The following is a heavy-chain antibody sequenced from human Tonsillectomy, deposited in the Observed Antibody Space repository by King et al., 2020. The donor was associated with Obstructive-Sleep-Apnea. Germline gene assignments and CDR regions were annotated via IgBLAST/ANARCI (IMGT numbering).Heavy chain of an antibody. CDR1: GFTFSSYS. CDR3: ARDYYDSSGSPDY. CDR2: ISSSSSYL. Sequence: VQLVESGGGLVKPGGSLRLSCAASGFTFSSYSMNWVRQAPGKGLEWVSSISSSSSYLYYADSVKGRFTISRDNAKNSLYLQMNSLRAEDTAVYYCARDYYDSSGSPDYWGQGTLVTVSS. D-gene: IGHD3-22*01. V-gene: IGHV3-21*01. J-gene: IGHJ4*02.